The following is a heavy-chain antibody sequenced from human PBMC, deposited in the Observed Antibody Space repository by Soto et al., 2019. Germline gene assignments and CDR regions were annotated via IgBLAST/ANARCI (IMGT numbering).Heavy chain of an antibody. CDR1: GFTFDDYA. J-gene: IGHJ4*02. Sequence: SLKISCAASGFTFDDYAMHWVRQAPGKGLEWVSGISWNSGSIGYADSVKGRFTISRDNAKNSLYLQMNSLRAEDTALYYCAKSSSSSWYFVAFDYWGQGTLVTVSS. CDR3: AKSSSSSWYFVAFDY. CDR2: ISWNSGSI. D-gene: IGHD6-13*01. V-gene: IGHV3-9*01.